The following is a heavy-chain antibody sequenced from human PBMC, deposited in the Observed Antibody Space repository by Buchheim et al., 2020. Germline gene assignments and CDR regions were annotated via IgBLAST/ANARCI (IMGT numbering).Heavy chain of an antibody. CDR2: ISFDGSNQ. CDR3: ATKRGYSYGDDAFDV. J-gene: IGHJ3*01. V-gene: IGHV3-30*03. Sequence: VQLVESGGGLVKPGGSLRLSCAASGFTFSSYDMHWVRQAPGKGLEWVAVISFDGSNQYYVDSVKGRFTISRDNSENSLYLQMNSLRREDTAMYYCATKRGYSYGDDAFDVWGQGT. D-gene: IGHD5-18*01. CDR1: GFTFSSYD.